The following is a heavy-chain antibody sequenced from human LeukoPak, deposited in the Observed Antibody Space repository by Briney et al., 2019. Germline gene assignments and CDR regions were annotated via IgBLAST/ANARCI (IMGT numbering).Heavy chain of an antibody. Sequence: PGGSLRLSCAASGFTFSSYWMNWVRQAPGKGLEWVANIKQDGSEKYYVDSVQGRFTISRDNAKSSLYLQMNSLRAEDTAVYYCARFAAGGSYYYYMDVWGKGTTVTVSS. D-gene: IGHD6-25*01. V-gene: IGHV3-7*01. J-gene: IGHJ6*03. CDR2: IKQDGSEK. CDR3: ARFAAGGSYYYYMDV. CDR1: GFTFSSYW.